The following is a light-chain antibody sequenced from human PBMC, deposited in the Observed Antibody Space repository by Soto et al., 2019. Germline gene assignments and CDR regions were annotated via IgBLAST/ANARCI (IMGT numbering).Light chain of an antibody. V-gene: IGKV1-39*01. CDR2: AAS. Sequence: DIQMTQSPSSLSASVGDRVTITCRASQGISTYLNWYQQTKGKAPKILIYAASSLQSGVPSRFSGSGSETDFTLTLSSLQPEDFETYSCQPSYNNTWTFGQGTKVDIK. CDR3: QPSYNNTWT. J-gene: IGKJ1*01. CDR1: QGISTY.